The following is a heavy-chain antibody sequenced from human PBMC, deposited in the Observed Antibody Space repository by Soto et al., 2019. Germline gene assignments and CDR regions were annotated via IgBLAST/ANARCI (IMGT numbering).Heavy chain of an antibody. CDR2: IYHSGSR. CDR1: GGSISGYD. Sequence: AETLSLTCTVSGGSISGYDWSWIRQPPGKGLEWIGYIYHSGSRNYNPSLKSRVTISVDTSKTQFSPKLSYVTAADTAVYYCASDTRPSSSQRWFDPWGQGTLVNVSS. J-gene: IGHJ5*02. CDR3: ASDTRPSSSQRWFDP. D-gene: IGHD6-13*01. V-gene: IGHV4-59*01.